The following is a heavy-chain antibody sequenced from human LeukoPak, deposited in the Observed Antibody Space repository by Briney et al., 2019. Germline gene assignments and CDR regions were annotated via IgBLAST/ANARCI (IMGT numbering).Heavy chain of an antibody. D-gene: IGHD1-14*01. CDR1: GFTFRGLW. J-gene: IGHJ4*02. Sequence: PGGSLRLSCAASGFTFRGLWMSWVRQAPGRGLERVANINQGGSEKYYVDSVKGRFTISRDNDNNLLYLQMNSPRGEDTAVYYCTRDRSRAEDDWGQGTLVTVSS. CDR3: TRDRSRAEDD. V-gene: IGHV3-7*01. CDR2: INQGGSEK.